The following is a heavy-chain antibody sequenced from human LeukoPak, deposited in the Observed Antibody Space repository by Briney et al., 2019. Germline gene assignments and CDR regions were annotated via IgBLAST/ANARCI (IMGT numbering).Heavy chain of an antibody. D-gene: IGHD5/OR15-5a*01. CDR1: GFTFSNFW. CDR2: IFGGKTI. CDR3: ASGAWSTRLKS. Sequence: GSLRLSCAASGFTFSNFWMTWVRQSPGKGLEWIGDIFGGKTINYNPSLKSRVTISAVTSSQQFSLSLKSVTAADTAVYFCASGAWSTRLKSWAQGALVIVSS. J-gene: IGHJ1*01. V-gene: IGHV4-34*12.